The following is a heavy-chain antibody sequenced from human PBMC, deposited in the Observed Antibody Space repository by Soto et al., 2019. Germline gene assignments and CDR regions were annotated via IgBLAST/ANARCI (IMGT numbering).Heavy chain of an antibody. Sequence: QVQLQESGPGLVKPSQTLSLTCTVSGGSISSGDYYWSWIRQPPGKGLEWIGYIYYSGSTYYNPSLKSRVTISVDPSKNQFSLKLRSVTAADTAVYYCARALERGYSNYENWFDPWRQGTLVTVSS. CDR3: ARALERGYSNYENWFDP. CDR2: IYYSGST. CDR1: GGSISSGDYY. D-gene: IGHD4-4*01. J-gene: IGHJ5*02. V-gene: IGHV4-30-4*01.